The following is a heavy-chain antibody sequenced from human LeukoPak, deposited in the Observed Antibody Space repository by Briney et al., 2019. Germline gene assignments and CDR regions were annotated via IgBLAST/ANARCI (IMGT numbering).Heavy chain of an antibody. J-gene: IGHJ4*02. CDR1: GGPFSGYY. CDR3: ARVGEDSGYDFFDY. D-gene: IGHD5-12*01. Sequence: PSETLSLTCAVYGGPFSGYYWTWIRQPPGKGLEWIGEMNHSGSANYNPSLKSRVTISVDTSKNQFSLKLSSVTAADTAVYYCARVGEDSGYDFFDYWGQGTLVTVSS. V-gene: IGHV4-34*01. CDR2: MNHSGSA.